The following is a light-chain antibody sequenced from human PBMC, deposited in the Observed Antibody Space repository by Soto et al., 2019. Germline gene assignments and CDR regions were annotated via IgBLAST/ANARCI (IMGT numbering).Light chain of an antibody. V-gene: IGKV1-39*01. CDR2: AAS. J-gene: IGKJ2*01. CDR3: QQRYSFPFT. Sequence: DIQMTQSPSSLSASVGDRVTITCRASQSISTYLNWYQQKPGKAPKVLIYAASSLQSGVPLRFSGSGSGTDFTLTISSLQPEDFATYYCQQRYSFPFTFGQGTKLDIK. CDR1: QSISTY.